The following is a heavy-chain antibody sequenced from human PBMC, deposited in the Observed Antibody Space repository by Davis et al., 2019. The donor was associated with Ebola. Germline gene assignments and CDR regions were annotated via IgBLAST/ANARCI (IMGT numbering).Heavy chain of an antibody. CDR3: AKDRCSSRRCQDFYYGMDV. J-gene: IGHJ6*02. D-gene: IGHD2-2*01. Sequence: SLKISCAASGFTFNSYGIHWVRQAPGKGLEWLAVISFDGSNKYYADSVEGRFSISRDNSKNTLYLQVSSLRAEDTAVYYCAKDRCSSRRCQDFYYGMDVWGQGTTVTVSS. CDR2: ISFDGSNK. CDR1: GFTFNSYG. V-gene: IGHV3-30*18.